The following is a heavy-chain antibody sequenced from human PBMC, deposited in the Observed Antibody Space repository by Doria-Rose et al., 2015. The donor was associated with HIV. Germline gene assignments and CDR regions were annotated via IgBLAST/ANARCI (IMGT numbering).Heavy chain of an antibody. CDR1: GGSISHYY. Sequence: QVQLVESGPGLVKPLETLSLTCSVSGGSISHYYWSWIRQPPGKGLEYIGDIFYTGSTNYSPSLKSRVSISIDTSKNKFSLRLSSVTAADTAVYYCARVLSGTYDCWGQGTLVTVSS. CDR3: ARVLSGTYDC. J-gene: IGHJ4*02. D-gene: IGHD1-26*01. V-gene: IGHV4-59*01. CDR2: IFYTGST.